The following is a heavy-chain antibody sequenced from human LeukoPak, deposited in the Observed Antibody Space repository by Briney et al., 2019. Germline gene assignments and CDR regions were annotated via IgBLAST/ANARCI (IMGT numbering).Heavy chain of an antibody. CDR3: ARDAIFYDGSGSYYFDY. D-gene: IGHD3-10*01. CDR1: GGSFNGYY. V-gene: IGHV4-34*01. Sequence: SETLSLTCAVYGGSFNGYYWSWIRQPPGKGLEWIGEINHSGSTNYNPSLKSRVTISVDTSKNQFSLKLSSVTAADTAVYYCARDAIFYDGSGSYYFDYWGQGTLVTVSS. J-gene: IGHJ4*02. CDR2: INHSGST.